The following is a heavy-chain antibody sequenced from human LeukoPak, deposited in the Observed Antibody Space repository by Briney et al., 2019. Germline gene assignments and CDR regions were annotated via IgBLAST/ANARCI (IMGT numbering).Heavy chain of an antibody. Sequence: PGGSLRLSCATSGFSFNRRGMNWVRQPPGKGLEWASYISPRSETIFYAESVQGRFAVSRDDAKGSLYLQMHTLRVEDTAVYYCARIDGPTVFTYYMDLWGKGTTVTVAS. CDR3: ARIDGPTVFTYYMDL. CDR2: ISPRSETI. J-gene: IGHJ6*03. V-gene: IGHV3-48*04. D-gene: IGHD3-16*01. CDR1: GFSFNRRG.